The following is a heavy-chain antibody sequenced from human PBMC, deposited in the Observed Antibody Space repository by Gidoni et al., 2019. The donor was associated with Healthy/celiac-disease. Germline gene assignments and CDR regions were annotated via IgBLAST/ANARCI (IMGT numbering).Heavy chain of an antibody. CDR1: GFNLRRYA. D-gene: IGHD3-16*02. V-gene: IGHV3-30-3*01. Sequence: VQLVASGGGVVQPGRSLRLSCAASGFNLRRYAMHRVRPAPGKGLGCVAFISDDGSNKYDADSVNGRFTISRDNSKNTLYLQMNSLGAEDTAVYYCARDMLRGMITFGGVIPTPADYWGQGTLVTVSS. J-gene: IGHJ4*02. CDR2: ISDDGSNK. CDR3: ARDMLRGMITFGGVIPTPADY.